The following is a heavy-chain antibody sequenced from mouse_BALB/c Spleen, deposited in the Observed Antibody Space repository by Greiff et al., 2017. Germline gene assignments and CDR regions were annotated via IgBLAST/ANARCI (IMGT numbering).Heavy chain of an antibody. CDR2: IYPGNSDT. D-gene: IGHD3-2*01. CDR1: GYSFTSYW. V-gene: IGHV1-5*01. J-gene: IGHJ4*01. Sequence: VQLQQSGTVLARPGASVKMSCKASGYSFTSYWMHWVKQRPGQGLEWIGAIYPGNSDTSYNQKFKGKAKLTAVTSASTAYMELSSLTNEDSAVYYCTRKDSSGYAAMDYWGQGTSVTVSS. CDR3: TRKDSSGYAAMDY.